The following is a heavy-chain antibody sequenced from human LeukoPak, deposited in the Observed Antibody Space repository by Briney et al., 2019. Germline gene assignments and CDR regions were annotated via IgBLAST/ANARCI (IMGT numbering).Heavy chain of an antibody. D-gene: IGHD4-11*01. Sequence: PSETLSLTCTVSGGSISSYYWSWIRQPPGKGLEWIGYVYYSGTTNYSPSLETRVTISVDTSKNQFSLKLSSVTAADTAVYYCARGSIQQLLGMDVWGQGTTVTVSS. CDR3: ARGSIQQLLGMDV. CDR2: VYYSGTT. V-gene: IGHV4-59*01. J-gene: IGHJ6*02. CDR1: GGSISSYY.